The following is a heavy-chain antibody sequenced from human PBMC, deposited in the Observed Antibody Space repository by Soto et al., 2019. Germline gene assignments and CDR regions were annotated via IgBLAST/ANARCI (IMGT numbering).Heavy chain of an antibody. D-gene: IGHD1-1*01. CDR3: VRDGTKTLRDWFDP. V-gene: IGHV4-39*07. CDR1: GGSVNSGTSY. CDR2: ISFGGTA. Sequence: SETLSLTCIVSGGSVNSGTSYWAWLRQPPGKELEWIGLISFGGTAFYSVSLTSRGTMSVDTSKKQFSLKLRSVTAADTAVYYCVRDGTKTLRDWFDPWGQGISVTVSS. J-gene: IGHJ5*02.